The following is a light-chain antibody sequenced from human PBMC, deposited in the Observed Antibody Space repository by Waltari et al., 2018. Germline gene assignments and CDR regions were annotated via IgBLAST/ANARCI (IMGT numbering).Light chain of an antibody. J-gene: IGKJ5*01. CDR1: QSVLYSSNSKDY. Sequence: DIVMTQSPDSLAVSLGESATITCKSSQSVLYSSNSKDYLAWYQQKQGQPPKLLIYWASTRESGVPDRFSGSGSGTDFTLTISSLQAEDVAVYYCQQYCTIPITFGQGTRLEIK. CDR2: WAS. V-gene: IGKV4-1*01. CDR3: QQYCTIPIT.